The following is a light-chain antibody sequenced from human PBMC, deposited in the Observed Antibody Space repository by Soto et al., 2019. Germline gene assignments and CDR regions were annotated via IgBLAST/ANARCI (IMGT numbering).Light chain of an antibody. CDR2: KVT. V-gene: IGLV2-14*01. CDR3: NSYTSSSALV. J-gene: IGLJ1*01. Sequence: QSALTQPASVSGSPGQSISISCTGTSSDLGPPTYVSWYQQHPGKAPKLIIYKVTYRPSGVSTRFSGSKSGYTASLTISGLQPEDEADYYCNSYTSSSALVFGTGTKVTVL. CDR1: SSDLGPPTY.